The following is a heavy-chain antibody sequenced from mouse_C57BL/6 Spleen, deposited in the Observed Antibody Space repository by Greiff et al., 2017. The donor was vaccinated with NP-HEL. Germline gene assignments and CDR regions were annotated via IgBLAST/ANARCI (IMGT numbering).Heavy chain of an antibody. CDR3: ARYYAMDY. CDR2: IRNKANGYTT. CDR1: GFTFTDYY. J-gene: IGHJ4*01. V-gene: IGHV7-3*01. Sequence: EVQLVESGGGLVQPGGSLSLSCAASGFTFTDYYMSWVRQPPGKALEWLGFIRNKANGYTTEYSASVKGRFTISRDNSKSILYLQMNALRAEESATYYCARYYAMDYWGQGTSVTVSS.